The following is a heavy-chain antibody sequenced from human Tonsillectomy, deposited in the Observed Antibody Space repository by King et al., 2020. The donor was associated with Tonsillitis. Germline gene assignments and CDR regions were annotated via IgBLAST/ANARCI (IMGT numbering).Heavy chain of an antibody. CDR1: GFTFSSYE. Sequence: VQLVESGGGLVQPGGSLRLSCAASGFTFSSYEMNWGRQAPGEGLEWGSYISSSGSTIYYADSVKGRFTISRDNAKNSLYLQMNSLRAEDTAVYYCAREGIDYYDSSGYYRVDAFDIWGQGTMVTVSS. J-gene: IGHJ3*02. D-gene: IGHD3-22*01. CDR3: AREGIDYYDSSGYYRVDAFDI. CDR2: ISSSGSTI. V-gene: IGHV3-48*03.